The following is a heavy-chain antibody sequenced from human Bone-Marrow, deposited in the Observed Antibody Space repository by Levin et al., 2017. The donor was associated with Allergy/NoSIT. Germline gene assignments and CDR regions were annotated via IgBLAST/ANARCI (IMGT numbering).Heavy chain of an antibody. V-gene: IGHV4-34*01. CDR1: GGSFSGYY. Sequence: SETLSLTCAVYGGSFSGYYWSWIRQPPGKGLEWIGEINHSGSTNYNPSLKSRVTISVDTSKNQFSLKLSSVTAADTAVYYCARRVYYGSGRSCDYWGQGTLVTVSS. J-gene: IGHJ4*02. CDR2: INHSGST. CDR3: ARRVYYGSGRSCDY. D-gene: IGHD3-10*01.